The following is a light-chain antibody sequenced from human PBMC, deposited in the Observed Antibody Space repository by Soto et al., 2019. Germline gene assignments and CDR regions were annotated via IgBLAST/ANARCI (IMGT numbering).Light chain of an antibody. J-gene: IGKJ1*01. V-gene: IGKV3-15*01. CDR2: GAS. Sequence: EIVMTQSPATLSVSPGERATLSCRASQSVSDNLAWYQHKPGQSPRLLMYGASIRATGFPARFSGCGSGTEFTLTIRRLQSEDSSVYYCQTYEKSPRTFGQGTKVEIK. CDR3: QTYEKSPRT. CDR1: QSVSDN.